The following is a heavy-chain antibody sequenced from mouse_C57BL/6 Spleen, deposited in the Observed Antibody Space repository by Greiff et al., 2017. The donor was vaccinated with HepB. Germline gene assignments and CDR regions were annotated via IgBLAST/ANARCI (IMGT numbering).Heavy chain of an antibody. D-gene: IGHD1-1*01. V-gene: IGHV1-50*01. J-gene: IGHJ3*01. Sequence: QSCKASGYTFTSYWMQWVKQRPGQGLEWIGEIDPSDSYTNYNQKFKGKATLTVDTSSSTAYMQLSSLTSEDSAVYYCARPLYYGSSRGFAYWGQGTLVTVSA. CDR3: ARPLYYGSSRGFAY. CDR1: GYTFTSYW. CDR2: IDPSDSYT.